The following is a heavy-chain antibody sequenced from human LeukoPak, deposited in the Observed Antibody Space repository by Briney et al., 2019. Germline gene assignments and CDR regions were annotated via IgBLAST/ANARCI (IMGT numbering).Heavy chain of an antibody. CDR1: GFTFSSYG. CDR2: ISYDGSNK. J-gene: IGHJ4*02. V-gene: IGHV3-30*18. D-gene: IGHD2-2*01. CDR3: AKDLSSYCSSTSCYLTGS. Sequence: GRSLRLSCAASGFTFSSYGMHWVRQAPGKGLEWVAVISYDGSNKYYADSVKGRFTISRDNSKNTLYLQMISLRAEDTAVYYCAKDLSSYCSSTSCYLTGSWGQGTLVTVSS.